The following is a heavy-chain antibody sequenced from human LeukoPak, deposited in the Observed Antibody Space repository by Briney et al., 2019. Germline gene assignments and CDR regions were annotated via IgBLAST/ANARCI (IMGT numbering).Heavy chain of an antibody. CDR1: GFPFSSYA. V-gene: IGHV3-23*01. CDR3: VRSLDY. Sequence: PGXSLRLSCAASGFPFSSYAMNWVRQAPGKGLEWVSVIAGSDGFTQYADSVKGRFTISRDNSKNTVYLQMNRLRVEDTALYYCVRSLDYWGQGTLVTVSS. J-gene: IGHJ4*02. CDR2: IAGSDGFT.